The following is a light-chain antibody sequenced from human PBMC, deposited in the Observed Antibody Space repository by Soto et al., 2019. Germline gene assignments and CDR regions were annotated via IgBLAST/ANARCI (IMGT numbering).Light chain of an antibody. Sequence: DLETTQSPSSLSASLGDTATIXXRARQGIKSYLHWYQRKPGKHPKLXXFCASSLQSGGPSRFSGSGSGTDFTLTISSLQPEDSATYYCQPSYSTPPLTFGGGTKVEIK. CDR2: CAS. J-gene: IGKJ4*01. V-gene: IGKV1-39*01. CDR1: QGIKSY. CDR3: QPSYSTPPLT.